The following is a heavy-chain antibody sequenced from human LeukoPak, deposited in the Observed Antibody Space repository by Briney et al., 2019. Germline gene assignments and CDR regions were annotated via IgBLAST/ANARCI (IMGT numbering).Heavy chain of an antibody. CDR1: GGSVSSGSYY. CDR2: MFYSGST. D-gene: IGHD2-15*01. V-gene: IGHV4-61*01. Sequence: SETLSLTCTVSGGSVSSGSYYWSWTRQPPGKGLEWIGYMFYSGSTNYNPSLKSRVIISINTSKNQFSLKLSSVTAADTAAYYCARVGWYWYIDLWGRGTLVTVSS. J-gene: IGHJ2*01. CDR3: ARVGWYWYIDL.